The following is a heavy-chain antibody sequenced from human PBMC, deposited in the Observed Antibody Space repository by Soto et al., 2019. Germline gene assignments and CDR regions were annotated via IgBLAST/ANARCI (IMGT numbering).Heavy chain of an antibody. CDR1: GFPFSKYW. J-gene: IGHJ4*02. CDR2: IKDDGGKQ. V-gene: IGHV3-7*03. Sequence: GGSLRLSCAASGFPFSKYWMSWVRQAPGKGLEWVANIKDDGGKQYYVDSVKGRFTISRDNAENSLYLHMSSLRVEDTAFYYCGNTPRRGGFDIWGQGTVVTVSS. D-gene: IGHD3-16*01. CDR3: GNTPRRGGFDI.